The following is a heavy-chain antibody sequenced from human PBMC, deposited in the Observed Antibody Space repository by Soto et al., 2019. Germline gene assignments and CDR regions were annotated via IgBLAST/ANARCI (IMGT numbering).Heavy chain of an antibody. V-gene: IGHV3-74*01. CDR1: GFPISHYW. Sequence: MQMVESGGGSVQPGGSLRLSCAASGFPISHYWMHWVRQTPGKGLVWVSRINPAGTITNYADSVEGRFTISRDNADSALFLQMNSLSAEDTAIYYCTSDTFGLRDTWGQGTLVTVSS. D-gene: IGHD3-16*01. CDR3: TSDTFGLRDT. J-gene: IGHJ5*02. CDR2: INPAGTIT.